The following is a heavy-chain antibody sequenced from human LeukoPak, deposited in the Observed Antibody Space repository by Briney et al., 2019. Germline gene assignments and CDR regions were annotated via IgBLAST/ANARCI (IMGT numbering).Heavy chain of an antibody. CDR3: ARGWYNSGYYCDY. CDR2: ISSSGSTI. D-gene: IGHD6-19*01. CDR1: GFSFNSFE. Sequence: GGSLRLSCAASGFSFNSFEMSWVRQAPGKGLEWVSYISSSGSTIYYADSVKGRFTISGDNAKNSLYLQMNSLRAEDTAVYYCARGWYNSGYYCDYWGQGTLVTVSS. J-gene: IGHJ4*02. V-gene: IGHV3-48*03.